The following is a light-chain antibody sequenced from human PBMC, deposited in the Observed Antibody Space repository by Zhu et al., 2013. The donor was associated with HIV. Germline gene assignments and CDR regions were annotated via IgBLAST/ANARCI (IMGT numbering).Light chain of an antibody. J-gene: IGLJ3*02. V-gene: IGLV1-44*01. CDR1: SSNIGRNV. CDR3: VTWDDDLNGWV. Sequence: QSVLTQPPSASGTPGQRVTISCSGSSSNIGRNVVNWYQQVSGTAPKLLIYNNNQRPSGVPDRFSGSKSGSSASLAISGLQSEDEADYYCVTWDDDLNGWVFGGGTKLTVL. CDR2: NNN.